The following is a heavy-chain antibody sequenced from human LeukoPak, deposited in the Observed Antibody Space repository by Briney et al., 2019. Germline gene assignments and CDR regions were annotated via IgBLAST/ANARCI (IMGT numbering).Heavy chain of an antibody. J-gene: IGHJ6*02. V-gene: IGHV4-31*03. CDR3: ARDLLDSNPYCSSTSCRQLLANYYYYGMDV. CDR1: GGSISSGGYY. Sequence: SETLSLTCTVSGGSISSGGYYWSWIRQHPGKGLEWIGYIYYSGSAYYNPSLKSRVTISVDTSKNQFSLKLSSVTAADTAVYYCARDLLDSNPYCSSTSCRQLLANYYYYGMDVWGQGTTVTVSS. CDR2: IYYSGSA. D-gene: IGHD2-2*01.